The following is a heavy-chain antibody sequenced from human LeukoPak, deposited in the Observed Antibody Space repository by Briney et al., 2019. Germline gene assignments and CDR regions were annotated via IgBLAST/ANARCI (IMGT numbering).Heavy chain of an antibody. V-gene: IGHV1-2*02. Sequence: ASVKVSCKASGYTFTGYYMHWVRQAPGQGLEWMGWINPNSGGTNYAQKFQGRVTMTRDTSISTAYMELSRLRSDDTAVYYCASYCSSTSCPPNHYYYYMDVWGKGTTVTISS. CDR1: GYTFTGYY. CDR3: ASYCSSTSCPPNHYYYYMDV. D-gene: IGHD2-2*01. CDR2: INPNSGGT. J-gene: IGHJ6*03.